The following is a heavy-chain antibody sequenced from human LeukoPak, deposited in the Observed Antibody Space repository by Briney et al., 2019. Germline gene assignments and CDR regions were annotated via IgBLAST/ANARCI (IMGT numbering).Heavy chain of an antibody. CDR3: ARDGKQQLGFDY. CDR2: ISAYNGKK. V-gene: IGHV1-18*01. J-gene: IGHJ4*02. Sequence: ASVKVSCKASGYTFTSYGISWVRQAPGQGLEWMGWISAYNGKKNHAQNFQGRVTMTTDTSTSTAYMELRSLRSDDTAVYYCARDGKQQLGFDYWGQGTLVTVSS. CDR1: GYTFTSYG. D-gene: IGHD6-13*01.